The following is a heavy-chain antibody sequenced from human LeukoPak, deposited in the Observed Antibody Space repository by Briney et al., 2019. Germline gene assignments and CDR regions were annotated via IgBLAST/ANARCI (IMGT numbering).Heavy chain of an antibody. Sequence: SETLSLTCTVSGGSISSYYWSWIRQPPGKGLEWIGYIYYSGSTNYNPSLKSRVTISVDTSKNQFSLKLSSVTAADTAVYYCARDRRGSSDMDVWGQGTAVIVSS. CDR1: GGSISSYY. V-gene: IGHV4-59*01. CDR3: ARDRRGSSDMDV. CDR2: IYYSGST. D-gene: IGHD1-26*01. J-gene: IGHJ6*02.